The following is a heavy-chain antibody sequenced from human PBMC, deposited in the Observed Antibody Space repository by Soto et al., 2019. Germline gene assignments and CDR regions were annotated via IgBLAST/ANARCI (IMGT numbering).Heavy chain of an antibody. CDR3: TRDASRDSSARGWFDP. D-gene: IGHD6-13*01. J-gene: IGHJ5*02. Sequence: GGSLRLSCAASGFTFRSFTMNWVRQAPGKGLEWVSTISSNSAYIYYTDALRGRFTISRDNAKNSLHLQMNSLRAEDTAVYYCTRDASRDSSARGWFDPWGPGTLVSVSS. CDR1: GFTFRSFT. V-gene: IGHV3-21*01. CDR2: ISSNSAYI.